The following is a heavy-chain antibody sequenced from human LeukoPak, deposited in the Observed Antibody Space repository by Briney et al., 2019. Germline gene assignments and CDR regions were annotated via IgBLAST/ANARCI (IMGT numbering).Heavy chain of an antibody. D-gene: IGHD3-10*01. CDR2: ISSSSSTI. CDR1: GFTFSSYS. J-gene: IGHJ6*03. CDR3: ARDGAAGSYYYYYMDV. V-gene: IGHV3-48*01. Sequence: GGSLRLSCAASGFTFSSYSMNWVRQAPGKGLEWVSYISSSSSTIYYADSVKGRFTISRDNAKNSLYLQMNSLRAEDTAVYYCARDGAAGSYYYYYMDVWGKGTTVTVSS.